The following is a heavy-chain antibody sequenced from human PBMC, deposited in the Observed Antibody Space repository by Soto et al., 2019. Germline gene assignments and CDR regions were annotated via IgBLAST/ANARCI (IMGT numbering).Heavy chain of an antibody. V-gene: IGHV1-8*01. CDR2: MDPGSGDT. Sequence: ASVKVSCKASGYSFTNNDVSWVRQATGQGLEWMGWMDPGSGDTGYAQKFQGRVTMTRDTSISTAYMELSRLRSDDTAVYYCARGEGATTFSYYYYGMDVWGQGTTVTVSS. CDR1: GYSFTNND. CDR3: ARGEGATTFSYYYYGMDV. J-gene: IGHJ6*02. D-gene: IGHD1-26*01.